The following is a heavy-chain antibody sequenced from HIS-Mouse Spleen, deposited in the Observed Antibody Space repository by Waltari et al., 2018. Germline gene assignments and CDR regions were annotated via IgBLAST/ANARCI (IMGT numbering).Heavy chain of an antibody. CDR2: MYYSGGT. D-gene: IGHD6-13*01. J-gene: IGHJ2*01. V-gene: IGHV4-39*07. Sequence: QLQLQESGPGLVKPSETLSLTCTVSGGSISSSSYYWGWIRRPPGKGLGWIGSMYYSGGTYYNPSLKSRVTRSVDTSKNQFSLKLSSVTAADTAVYYCAREIPYSSSWYDWYFDLWGRGTLVTVSS. CDR3: AREIPYSSSWYDWYFDL. CDR1: GGSISSSSYY.